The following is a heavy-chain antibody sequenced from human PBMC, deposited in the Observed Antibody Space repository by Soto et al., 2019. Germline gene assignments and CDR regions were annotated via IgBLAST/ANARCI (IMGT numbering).Heavy chain of an antibody. CDR1: GGSVTSSSYY. CDR3: ASLGLPTVIAFSFDD. V-gene: IGHV4-39*01. CDR2: GYYTGSA. D-gene: IGHD2-21*01. Sequence: QLQLQESGPGLVKPLETLSLNCSVSGGSVTSSSYYWGWIRQPPGKGLEWIGSGYYTGSAYTNPSLRSRVTISIDTSKNQFVLKLRSVTAADTAVYYCASLGLPTVIAFSFDDWGQGTLVPVSS. J-gene: IGHJ4*02.